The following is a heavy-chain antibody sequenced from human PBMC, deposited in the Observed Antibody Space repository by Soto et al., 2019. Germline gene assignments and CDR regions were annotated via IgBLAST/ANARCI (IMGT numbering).Heavy chain of an antibody. V-gene: IGHV3-23*01. CDR3: AREEIAATTYYYYYYGMDV. CDR2: ISGSGGST. J-gene: IGHJ6*02. Sequence: LRLSCAASGFTFSSYAMSWVRQAPGKGLEWVSAISGSGGSTYYADSVKGRFTISRDNSKNTLYLQMNSLRAEDTAVYYCAREEIAATTYYYYYYGMDVWGQGTTVTVSS. D-gene: IGHD6-6*01. CDR1: GFTFSSYA.